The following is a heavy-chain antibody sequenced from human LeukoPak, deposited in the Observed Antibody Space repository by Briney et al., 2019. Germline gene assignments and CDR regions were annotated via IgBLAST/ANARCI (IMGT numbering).Heavy chain of an antibody. Sequence: GGSLRLSCAASGFTFSSYAMSWVRQAPGKGLEWVSAISNSGGSTYYSDSGKGRFTISRDSSKNTLFLHMNTLRAEDTVIYYCAKDRTVGASYWYFDLWGRGTLVTVSS. V-gene: IGHV3-23*01. CDR3: AKDRTVGASYWYFDL. J-gene: IGHJ2*01. CDR1: GFTFSSYA. CDR2: ISNSGGST. D-gene: IGHD1-26*01.